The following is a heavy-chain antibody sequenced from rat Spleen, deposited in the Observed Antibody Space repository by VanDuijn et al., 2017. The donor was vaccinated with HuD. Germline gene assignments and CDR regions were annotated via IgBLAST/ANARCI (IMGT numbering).Heavy chain of an antibody. J-gene: IGHJ3*01. CDR2: ISNAGDT. CDR3: TSRGSNYRNWFAN. D-gene: IGHD1-10*01. CDR1: GITFNNYW. V-gene: IGHV5-31*01. Sequence: EVQLVESGGGRVQPGRSLKLSCVASGITFNNYWMTWIRQAPGKGLEWVASISNAGDTYYPDSVKGRFSISRDDAKSTIYLHMNSLRSEDTAIYYCTSRGSNYRNWFANWGQGTLVTVSS.